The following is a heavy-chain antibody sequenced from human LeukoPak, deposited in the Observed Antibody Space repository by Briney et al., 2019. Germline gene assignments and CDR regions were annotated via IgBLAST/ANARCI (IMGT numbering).Heavy chain of an antibody. Sequence: SVKVSCKASGGTFSSYAISWVRQAPGQGLEWMGGIIPIFGTANYAQKFQGRVTITADESTSTAYMELSSLRSEDTAVYYCAREVIWFGEFHDAFDIWGQGTMVTVSS. CDR1: GGTFSSYA. CDR3: AREVIWFGEFHDAFDI. V-gene: IGHV1-69*13. D-gene: IGHD3-10*01. CDR2: IIPIFGTA. J-gene: IGHJ3*02.